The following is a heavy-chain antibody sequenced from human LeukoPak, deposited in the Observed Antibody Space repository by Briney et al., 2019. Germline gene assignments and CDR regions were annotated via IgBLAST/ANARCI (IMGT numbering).Heavy chain of an antibody. CDR3: ARNTETAIPLPYYFDY. CDR2: INAGNGNT. D-gene: IGHD2-21*02. Sequence: ASVKVSCKASGYTFTSYAMHWVRQAPGQRLEWMGWINAGNGNTKYSQKFQGRVTITRDTSASTAYMDLSSLRSEDTAVYYCARNTETAIPLPYYFDYWGQGTLVTVSS. CDR1: GYTFTSYA. V-gene: IGHV1-3*01. J-gene: IGHJ4*02.